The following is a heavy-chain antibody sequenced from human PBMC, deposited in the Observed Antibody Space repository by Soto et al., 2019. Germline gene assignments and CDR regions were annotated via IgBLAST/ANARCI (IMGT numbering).Heavy chain of an antibody. V-gene: IGHV4-34*01. J-gene: IGHJ6*02. D-gene: IGHD3-22*01. CDR1: GGSFSGYY. CDR2: INHSGST. CDR3: ARVGKYYYDSSGYYYVHYYYGMDV. Sequence: PSETLSFTCAVYGGSFSGYYWSWIRQPPGKGLEWIGEINHSGSTNYNPSLKSRVTISVDTSKNQFSLKLSSVTAADTAVYYCARVGKYYYDSSGYYYVHYYYGMDVWGQGTTVTVSS.